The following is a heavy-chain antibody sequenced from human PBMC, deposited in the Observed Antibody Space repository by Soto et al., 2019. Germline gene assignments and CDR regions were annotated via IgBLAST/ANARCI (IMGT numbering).Heavy chain of an antibody. Sequence: ASVKVSCKTSGYTSTSCNVHWVRQAPGQGLEWTGFINPSGTSTTYAQQFHGRVTMTRDTSTATVYMELNSLRSEDTAVYFCARDLPGGNKPLDSWGQGTLVTVSS. CDR2: INPSGTST. J-gene: IGHJ4*02. D-gene: IGHD2-15*01. CDR3: ARDLPGGNKPLDS. CDR1: GYTSTSCN. V-gene: IGHV1-46*01.